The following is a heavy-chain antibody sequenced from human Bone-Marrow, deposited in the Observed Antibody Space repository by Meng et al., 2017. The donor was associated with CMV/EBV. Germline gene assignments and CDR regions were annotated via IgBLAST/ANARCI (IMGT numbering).Heavy chain of an antibody. Sequence: SLKISCAASGFTFDDYAMHWVRQAPGKGLEWVSGISWNNGSIGYADSVKGRFTISRDNSKNTLYLQMNSLRAEDTAVYYCARCPDYVLRFLEWLLNPWGQGTLVTVSS. CDR1: GFTFDDYA. V-gene: IGHV3-9*01. CDR2: ISWNNGSI. D-gene: IGHD3-3*01. CDR3: ARCPDYVLRFLEWLLNP. J-gene: IGHJ5*02.